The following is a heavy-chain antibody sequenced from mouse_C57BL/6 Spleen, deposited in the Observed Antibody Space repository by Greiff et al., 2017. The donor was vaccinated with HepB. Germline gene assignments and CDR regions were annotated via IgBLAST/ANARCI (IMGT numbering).Heavy chain of an antibody. CDR1: GYTFTSSW. CDR2: IDPNSGGT. J-gene: IGHJ4*01. D-gene: IGHD1-1*01. CDR3: ARGYYYGSSYASYAMDY. V-gene: IGHV1-72*01. Sequence: QVQLQQPGAELVKPGASVKLSCKASGYTFTSSWMHWVRQGPGRGLGGIGRIDPNSGGTKYNEKFKSKATLTVDKPSSTAYMQLSSLTSEDSAVYYCARGYYYGSSYASYAMDYWGQGTSVTVSS.